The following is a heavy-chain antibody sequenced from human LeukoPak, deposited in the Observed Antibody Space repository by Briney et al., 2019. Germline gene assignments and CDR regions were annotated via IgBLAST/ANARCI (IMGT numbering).Heavy chain of an antibody. V-gene: IGHV4-39*07. D-gene: IGHD3-16*02. CDR3: ARRTFGGVIAY. J-gene: IGHJ4*02. CDR2: IYHSGNT. Sequence: SETLSLTCTVSGGSISSSSYYWGWIRQPPGKGLEWIGSIYHSGNTYYNPSLKSRVTISVDTSKNQFSLRLSSVTAADTAVYYCARRTFGGVIAYWGQGTLVTVSS. CDR1: GGSISSSSYY.